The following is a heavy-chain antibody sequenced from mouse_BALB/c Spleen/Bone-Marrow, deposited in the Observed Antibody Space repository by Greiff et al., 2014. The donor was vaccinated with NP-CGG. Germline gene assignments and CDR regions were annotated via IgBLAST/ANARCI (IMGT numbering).Heavy chain of an antibody. Sequence: QVQLKQSGAELVRPGTSVKVSCKASGYAFTNYLIEWVEQRPGQGLEWIGVINPGSGGTNYNEKFKGKATLTADKSSSTAYMQLSSLTSDDSAVYFCARSRTGFAYWGQGTLVTVSA. CDR2: INPGSGGT. V-gene: IGHV1-54*03. CDR1: GYAFTNYL. CDR3: ARSRTGFAY. J-gene: IGHJ3*01.